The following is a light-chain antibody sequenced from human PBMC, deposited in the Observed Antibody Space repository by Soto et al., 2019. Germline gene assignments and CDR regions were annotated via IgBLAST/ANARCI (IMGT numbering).Light chain of an antibody. J-gene: IGKJ4*01. CDR3: QQYGSSPPLT. CDR2: GAS. Sequence: EIVLTQSPGTLSLSPGGRATLSCRASRSVSSSFLAWYQQKPGQASRLLIYGASSRATGIPDRFSGSGSGTDFTLTISRLEPEDFAVYYCQQYGSSPPLTFGGGTKVEIK. V-gene: IGKV3-20*01. CDR1: RSVSSSF.